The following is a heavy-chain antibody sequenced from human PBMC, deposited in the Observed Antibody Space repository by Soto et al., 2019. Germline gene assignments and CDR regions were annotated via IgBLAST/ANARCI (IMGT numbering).Heavy chain of an antibody. Sequence: SETLSLTCTVSCGSISSGGYYWSWIRQHPGKGLEWIGYIYYSGSTYYNPSLKSRVTISVDTSKNQFSLKLSSVTAADTAVYYCARNGYYDFWSGYYTLDAFDIWGQGTMVTVSS. D-gene: IGHD3-3*01. CDR2: IYYSGST. CDR3: ARNGYYDFWSGYYTLDAFDI. V-gene: IGHV4-31*03. J-gene: IGHJ3*02. CDR1: CGSISSGGYY.